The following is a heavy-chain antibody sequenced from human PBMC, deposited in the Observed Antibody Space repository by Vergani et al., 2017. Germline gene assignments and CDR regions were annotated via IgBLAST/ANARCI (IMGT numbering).Heavy chain of an antibody. V-gene: IGHV3-48*03. CDR2: ISSSGSTI. CDR3: ARDVAVTTYFDY. J-gene: IGHJ4*02. CDR1: GFTGNSYE. D-gene: IGHD4-17*01. Sequence: EVQLVESGGGLVQPGGSLRLSGAESGFTGNSYEMTWVRQAPGKGLEWVSYISSSGSTIYYADSVKGRFTISRDNAKNSLYLQMNSLRAEDTAVYYCARDVAVTTYFDYWGQGTLVTVSS.